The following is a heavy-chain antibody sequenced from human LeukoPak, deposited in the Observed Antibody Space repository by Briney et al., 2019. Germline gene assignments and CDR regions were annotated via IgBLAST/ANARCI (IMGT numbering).Heavy chain of an antibody. CDR2: IIPIFGTA. V-gene: IGHV1-69*06. D-gene: IGHD2-2*01. Sequence: GASVKVSCKASGGTFNSYAINWVRQAPGQGLEWMGRIIPIFGTAKYAQKFQGRVTITADKSTSTAYTELSSLRSEDTAVYYCARVSVVPAAPMDVWGKGTTVTVSS. J-gene: IGHJ6*03. CDR1: GGTFNSYA. CDR3: ARVSVVPAAPMDV.